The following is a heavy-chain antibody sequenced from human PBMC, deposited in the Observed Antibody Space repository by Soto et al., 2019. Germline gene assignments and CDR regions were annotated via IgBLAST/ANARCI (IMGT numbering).Heavy chain of an antibody. CDR1: GFTFSSYG. D-gene: IGHD3-22*01. Sequence: QVQLVESGGGVVQPGTSLRLSCAASGFTFSSYGMHWVRQAPGKGLEWVTFIWYDGNNKYYADSVKGRFTISRDNSKNTLYLQMNSLRAEDTAVYYCARKEGSDTSGYPTTNYYGMDVWGQGTTVTVSS. CDR2: IWYDGNNK. CDR3: ARKEGSDTSGYPTTNYYGMDV. V-gene: IGHV3-33*01. J-gene: IGHJ6*02.